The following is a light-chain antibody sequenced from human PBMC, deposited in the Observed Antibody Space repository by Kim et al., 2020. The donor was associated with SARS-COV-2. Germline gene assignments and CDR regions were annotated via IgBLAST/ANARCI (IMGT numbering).Light chain of an antibody. CDR1: PTVCRTC. V-gene: IGKV3-20*01. Sequence: PGEGATLSCRASPTVCRTCLAWYQQKPGQAPRLLIYSASTRATGIPDRFSGGGSGTDFTLTISRLEPEDFAVYYCQQYGTSPPYTFGQGTKVDIK. CDR3: QQYGTSPPYT. CDR2: SAS. J-gene: IGKJ2*01.